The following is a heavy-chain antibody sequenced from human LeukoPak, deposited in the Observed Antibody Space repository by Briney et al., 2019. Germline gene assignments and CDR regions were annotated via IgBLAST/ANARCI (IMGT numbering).Heavy chain of an antibody. J-gene: IGHJ4*02. CDR2: FYTSGST. CDR3: ARESGHYDFWSGSHFDY. Sequence: PSETLSLTCTVSGGSISNYYWNWIRQPAGKGLEWIGRFYTSGSTNYNPSLKSRVTMSLDTSKNQFSLKLSSVTAADTAVYYCARESGHYDFWSGSHFDYWGQGTLVTVSS. CDR1: GGSISNYY. V-gene: IGHV4-4*07. D-gene: IGHD3-3*01.